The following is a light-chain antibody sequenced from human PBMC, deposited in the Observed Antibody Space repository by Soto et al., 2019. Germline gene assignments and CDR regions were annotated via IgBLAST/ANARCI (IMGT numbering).Light chain of an antibody. Sequence: DIQMTQSPSTLSGSVGDRVTITCRASQTISSWLAWYQQKPGKAPKLLIYKASTLKSGVPSRFSGSGSGTEFTITISSLQPDDFATYCCQLYNSYSEAFGQGTKVDLK. CDR2: KAS. J-gene: IGKJ1*01. CDR3: QLYNSYSEA. V-gene: IGKV1-5*03. CDR1: QTISSW.